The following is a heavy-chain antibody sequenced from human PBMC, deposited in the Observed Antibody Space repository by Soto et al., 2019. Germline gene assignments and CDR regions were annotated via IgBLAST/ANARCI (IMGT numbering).Heavy chain of an antibody. CDR3: ASSPSRSGGGVD. CDR1: GGSISSNW. J-gene: IGHJ4*02. V-gene: IGHV4-4*02. D-gene: IGHD3-16*01. Sequence: QVQLQESGPGLVKPSWTLSLTCAVSGGSISSNWWSWVRQPPGKGLEWIGETHHSGSTHYSPSLKSRVTISVDKSKNQFSLRMNSMTAADTAIYYCASSPSRSGGGVDWGQGTLVTVSS. CDR2: THHSGST.